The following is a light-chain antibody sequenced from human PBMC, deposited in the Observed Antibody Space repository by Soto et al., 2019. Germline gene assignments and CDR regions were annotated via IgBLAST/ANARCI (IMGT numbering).Light chain of an antibody. V-gene: IGLV2-14*01. Sequence: QSVLTQPASVSGSPGQSITISCTGTSSDVGSYNYASWYQQHPGKAPKLMIYDVSNRPSGVSNRFSGSKSGNTASLTISGLQAEDEADYYCTSYTTSNTVVFGGGTKLTVL. CDR2: DVS. CDR3: TSYTTSNTVV. J-gene: IGLJ3*02. CDR1: SSDVGSYNY.